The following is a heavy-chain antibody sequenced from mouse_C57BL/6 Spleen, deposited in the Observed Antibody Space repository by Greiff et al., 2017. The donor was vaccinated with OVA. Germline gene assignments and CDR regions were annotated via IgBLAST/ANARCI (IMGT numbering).Heavy chain of an antibody. V-gene: IGHV1-85*01. CDR3: AREGFAY. CDR1: GYTFTSYD. Sequence: QVHVKQSGPELVKPGASVKLSCKASGYTFTSYDINWVKQRPGQGLEWIGWIYPRDGSTKYNEKFKGKATLTVDTSSSTAYMELHSLTSEDSAVYFCAREGFAYWGQGTLVTVSA. CDR2: IYPRDGST. J-gene: IGHJ3*01.